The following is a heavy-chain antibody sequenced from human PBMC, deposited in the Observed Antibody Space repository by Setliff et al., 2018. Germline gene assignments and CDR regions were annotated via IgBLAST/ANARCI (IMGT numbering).Heavy chain of an antibody. CDR3: TRPHGGDYAFDI. CDR2: INHSGST. CDR1: GGSFSGYQ. V-gene: IGHV4-34*01. Sequence: SSETLSLTCVVSGGSFSGYQWSWIRQPPGKGLDWIGEINHSGSTNYSPSLKSRVSISVDKSSNQVSLRLTSVTAADTALYYCTRPHGGDYAFDIWGPGTTVTVSS. J-gene: IGHJ3*02. D-gene: IGHD4-17*01.